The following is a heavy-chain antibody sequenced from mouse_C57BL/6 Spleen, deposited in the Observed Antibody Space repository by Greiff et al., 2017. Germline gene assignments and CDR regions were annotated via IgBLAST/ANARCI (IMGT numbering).Heavy chain of an antibody. CDR1: GYTFTSYW. CDR2: IYPSDSET. CDR3: ARGGNYGDYYARDY. Sequence: VKLQQPGAELVRPGSSVKLSCKASGYTFTSYWMDWVKQRPGQGLEWIGNIYPSDSETHYNQKFKDKATLTVDKSSSTAYMQLSSLTSEDSAVYYCARGGNYGDYYARDYWGQGTSVTVSS. V-gene: IGHV1-61*01. J-gene: IGHJ4*01. D-gene: IGHD2-1*01.